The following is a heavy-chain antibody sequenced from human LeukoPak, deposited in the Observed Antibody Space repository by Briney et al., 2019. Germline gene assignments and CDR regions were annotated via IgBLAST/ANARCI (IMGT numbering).Heavy chain of an antibody. V-gene: IGHV3-23*01. CDR2: ISASGGST. J-gene: IGHJ6*02. D-gene: IGHD6-19*01. CDR1: GFTFSSYA. CDR3: ARCSGWQYYYGMDV. Sequence: PGGSLRLSCAASGFTFSSYAMSWVRQAPGKGLGWVSAISASGGSTYYADSVKGRFTISSDNSKNTLYLQMNSLRVEDTAVYYCARCSGWQYYYGMDVWGQGTTVTVSS.